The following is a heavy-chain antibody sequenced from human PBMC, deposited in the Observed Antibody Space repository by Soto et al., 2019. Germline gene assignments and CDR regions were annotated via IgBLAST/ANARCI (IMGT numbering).Heavy chain of an antibody. D-gene: IGHD3-22*01. Sequence: EVQLVESGGVVVQPGGSLRLSCAASGFTFDDYAMHWVRQAPGKGLEWVSLISWDGGSTYYADSVKGRFTISRDNSKNSLYLQMNRLRAEDTALYYCAKDINRRIFGGSYYDSSGYYYALGPFDYWGQGTLVTVSS. J-gene: IGHJ4*02. CDR1: GFTFDDYA. CDR3: AKDINRRIFGGSYYDSSGYYYALGPFDY. V-gene: IGHV3-43D*04. CDR2: ISWDGGST.